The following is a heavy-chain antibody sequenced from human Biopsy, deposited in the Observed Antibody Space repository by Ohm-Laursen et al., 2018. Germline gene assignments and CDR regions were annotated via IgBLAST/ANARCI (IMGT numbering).Heavy chain of an antibody. CDR3: AREGVGGVRRRFYY. V-gene: IGHV1-69*05. Sequence: SVKVSCKASGYTFTNYAINWVRQAPGQGLEWMGGIIPNFGKTNYAQKFQGRVTMTTDESTSTAYMELSSLRSDDTAVYYCAREGVGGVRRRFYYWGQGTLVTVSS. J-gene: IGHJ4*02. CDR1: GYTFTNYA. D-gene: IGHD1-26*01. CDR2: IIPNFGKT.